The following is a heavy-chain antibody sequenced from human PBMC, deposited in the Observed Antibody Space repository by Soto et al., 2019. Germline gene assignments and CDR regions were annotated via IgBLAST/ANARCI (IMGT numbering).Heavy chain of an antibody. CDR1: GFTFSSYD. Sequence: PGESLRLACAASGFTFSSYDMSWVRQAPVKGLEWVAAISGGGSTYYAGSVKGRFTISRDNSKNTLYLQMNSLRAEDTAVYYCAKDPMVGTDLFFDYWGQGTPVTVSS. J-gene: IGHJ4*02. V-gene: IGHV3-23*01. D-gene: IGHD1-26*01. CDR3: AKDPMVGTDLFFDY. CDR2: ISGGGST.